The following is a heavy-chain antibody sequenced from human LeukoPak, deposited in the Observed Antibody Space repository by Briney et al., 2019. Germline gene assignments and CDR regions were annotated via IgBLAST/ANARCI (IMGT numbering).Heavy chain of an antibody. D-gene: IGHD6-19*01. CDR2: IYYSGST. Sequence: PSETLSLTCTVSGGSISSSSYYWGWIRQPPGKGLEWIGSIYYSGSTYYNPSLKSRVTISVDTSKNQFSLKLSSVTAADTAVYYCARAQKAVAGTLYGMDVWGQGTTVTVS. CDR1: GGSISSSSYY. J-gene: IGHJ6*02. V-gene: IGHV4-39*07. CDR3: ARAQKAVAGTLYGMDV.